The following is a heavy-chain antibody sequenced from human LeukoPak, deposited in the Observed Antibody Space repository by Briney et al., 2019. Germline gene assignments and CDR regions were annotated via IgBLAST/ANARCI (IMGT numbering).Heavy chain of an antibody. CDR3: ASCGGDCYSNWFDP. V-gene: IGHV3-11*04. D-gene: IGHD2-21*02. CDR1: GFTFSDYY. Sequence: GGSLRLSCAASGFTFSDYYMSWIRQAPGKGLEWVSYISNSGSTIYYADSVKGRFFISRDNAKNSLYLQMNSLRAEDTAVYYCASCGGDCYSNWFDPWGQGTLVTVSS. CDR2: ISNSGSTI. J-gene: IGHJ5*02.